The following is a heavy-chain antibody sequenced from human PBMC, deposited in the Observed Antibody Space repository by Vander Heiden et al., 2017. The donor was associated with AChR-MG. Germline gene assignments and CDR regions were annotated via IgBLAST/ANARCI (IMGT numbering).Heavy chain of an antibody. CDR2: IKSKTDGGTT. CDR3: TTVEVSGSYLIGTYIDY. D-gene: IGHD1-26*01. J-gene: IGHJ4*02. Sequence: EVQLVESGGGLVTPGGSLRLSCAASGLPFSNAWMGWVRQAPGKGLEWVGRIKSKTDGGTTDYAAPVKGRFTISRDDSKNTLYLQMNSLKTEDTAVYYCTTVEVSGSYLIGTYIDYWGQGTLVTVSS. CDR1: GLPFSNAW. V-gene: IGHV3-15*01.